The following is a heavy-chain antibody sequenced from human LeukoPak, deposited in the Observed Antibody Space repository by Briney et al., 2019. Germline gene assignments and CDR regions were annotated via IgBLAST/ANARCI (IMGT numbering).Heavy chain of an antibody. CDR1: GFTFSGSA. CDR2: IRSKANSYAT. Sequence: GGSLRLSCAASGFTFSGSAMHSVRQASGKGLEWVGRIRSKANSYATAYAASVKGRFTISRDDSKNTAYLQMNSLKTEDTAVYYCTRLLGGYNYESWGQGTLVTVSS. CDR3: TRLLGGYNYES. D-gene: IGHD5-24*01. V-gene: IGHV3-73*01. J-gene: IGHJ4*02.